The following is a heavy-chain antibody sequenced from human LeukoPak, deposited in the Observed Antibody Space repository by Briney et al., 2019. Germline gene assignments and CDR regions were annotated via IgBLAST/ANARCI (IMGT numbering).Heavy chain of an antibody. V-gene: IGHV4-39*07. D-gene: IGHD3-3*01. CDR1: GGSISTSNYY. CDR3: ARRLRFRTDPFDY. J-gene: IGHJ4*02. Sequence: PSETLSLTCTVSGGSISTSNYYWGWIRQPPGKGLEWIGEINHSGSTNYNPSLKSRVTISVDTSKNQFSLKLSSVTAADTAVYYCARRLRFRTDPFDYWGQGTLVTVSS. CDR2: INHSGST.